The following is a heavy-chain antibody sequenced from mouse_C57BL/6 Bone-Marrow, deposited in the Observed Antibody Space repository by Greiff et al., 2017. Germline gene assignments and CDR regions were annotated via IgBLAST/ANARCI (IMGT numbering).Heavy chain of an antibody. J-gene: IGHJ4*01. CDR2: IDPENGDT. CDR3: TPLLRSVLYAMDY. Sequence: EVQLQQSGAELVRPGASVKLSCTASGFNIKDDYMHWVKQRPEQGLEWIGWIDPENGDTEYASKFQGKAPITADKSSNTASLQLSSLTSEDTAVYYCTPLLRSVLYAMDYWGQGTSVTVSS. V-gene: IGHV14-4*01. CDR1: GFNIKDDY. D-gene: IGHD1-1*01.